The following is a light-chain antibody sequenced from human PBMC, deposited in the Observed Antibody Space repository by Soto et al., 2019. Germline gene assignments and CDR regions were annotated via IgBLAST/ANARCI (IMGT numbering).Light chain of an antibody. CDR1: QNINWY. V-gene: IGKV1-5*03. J-gene: IGKJ1*01. CDR3: QQYNAYWT. CDR2: EAA. Sequence: DIQMTQSPSTLSASVGDRVTITCRASQNINWYLAWYQQKPGKAPKLLISEAASLPRGVPSRFSGSESWTEFTLTISSLQPDDFANYYCQQYNAYWTLGQGTKVDIK.